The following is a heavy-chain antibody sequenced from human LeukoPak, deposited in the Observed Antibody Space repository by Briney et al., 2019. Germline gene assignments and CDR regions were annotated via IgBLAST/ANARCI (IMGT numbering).Heavy chain of an antibody. CDR1: GGTLRSYA. V-gene: IGHV1-69*05. Sequence: GASVKVSCKASGGTLRSYAISWVRQAHGQGLEWMGGTIPIFGTATYAQKFQGRVTITTDESTSTAYMELSSLRSEDTAVYYCASPRTVFGLDPWGQGTLVTVSS. CDR3: ASPRTVFGLDP. D-gene: IGHD3-3*01. CDR2: TIPIFGTA. J-gene: IGHJ5*02.